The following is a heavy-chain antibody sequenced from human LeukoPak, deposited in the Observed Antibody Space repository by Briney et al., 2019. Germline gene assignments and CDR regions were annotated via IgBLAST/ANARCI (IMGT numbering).Heavy chain of an antibody. CDR3: ARDKAYGDSEDF. Sequence: GGSLRLSCAASGFTFNTYWMSWVRQAPGKGLEWGANINQDGGEKYYVDSVTGRFTISRDNAKNSLYLQMNSLRAEDTAVYYCARDKAYGDSEDFWGQGTLVTVSS. J-gene: IGHJ4*02. D-gene: IGHD4-17*01. V-gene: IGHV3-7*05. CDR1: GFTFNTYW. CDR2: INQDGGEK.